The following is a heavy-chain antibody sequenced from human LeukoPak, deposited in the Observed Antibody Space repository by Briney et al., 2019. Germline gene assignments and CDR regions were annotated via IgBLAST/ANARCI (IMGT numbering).Heavy chain of an antibody. CDR1: GFTFSSYA. J-gene: IGHJ4*02. V-gene: IGHV3-30-3*01. Sequence: TGGSLRLSCAASGFTFSSYAMHWVRQAPGKGLEWVAVISYDGSNKYYADSVKGRFTISRDNSKNTLYLRMNSLRAEDTAVYYCAKGAVRATSGDFDYWGQGTLVTVSS. CDR3: AKGAVRATSGDFDY. CDR2: ISYDGSNK. D-gene: IGHD3-10*01.